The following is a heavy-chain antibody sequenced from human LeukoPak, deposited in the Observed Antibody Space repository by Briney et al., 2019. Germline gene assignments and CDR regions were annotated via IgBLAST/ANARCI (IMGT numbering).Heavy chain of an antibody. D-gene: IGHD3-16*02. CDR3: ARGGVWFDDYVWGRYRSEYYFDY. CDR1: GFTFSSYS. V-gene: IGHV3-23*01. CDR2: ISGSGGST. J-gene: IGHJ4*02. Sequence: LSGGSLRLSCAASGFTFSSYSMNWVRQAPGKGLEWVSAISGSGGSTYYADSVKGRFTISRDNSKNTLYLQMSSLRAADTAVYYCARGGVWFDDYVWGRYRSEYYFDYWGQGTLVTVSS.